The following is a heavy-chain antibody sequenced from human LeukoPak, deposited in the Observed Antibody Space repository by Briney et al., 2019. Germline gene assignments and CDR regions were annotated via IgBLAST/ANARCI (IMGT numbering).Heavy chain of an antibody. J-gene: IGHJ4*02. CDR1: GGTFSSYP. V-gene: IGHV1-69*13. D-gene: IGHD4-23*01. CDR3: ARNSRVVSTSGLNY. Sequence: ASVKVSCKVSGGTFSSYPISWVRQAPGQGLEWMGEITPIFGTPDYAQKFQGRVTITADESTTTAYMELSSLTSEDTAIYYCARNSRVVSTSGLNYWGQGALVTVSS. CDR2: ITPIFGTP.